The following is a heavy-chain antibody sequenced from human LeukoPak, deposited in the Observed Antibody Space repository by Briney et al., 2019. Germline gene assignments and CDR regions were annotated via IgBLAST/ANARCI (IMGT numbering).Heavy chain of an antibody. CDR2: INHSGST. CDR1: GGSFSGYY. Sequence: SETLSLTCAVYGGSFSGYYWSWIRQPPRTGLEWMGEINHSGSTNYNPSLNSRVTISVETSKHQLCLKLSCVSAADMAVYYCARFLGYCSSTSCYDAFDIRGQGTMVTVSS. D-gene: IGHD2-2*01. CDR3: ARFLGYCSSTSCYDAFDI. J-gene: IGHJ3*02. V-gene: IGHV4-34*01.